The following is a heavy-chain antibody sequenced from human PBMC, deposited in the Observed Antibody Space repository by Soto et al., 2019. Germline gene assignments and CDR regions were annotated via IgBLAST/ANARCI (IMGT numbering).Heavy chain of an antibody. J-gene: IGHJ4*02. D-gene: IGHD3-3*01. CDR3: ARVTYYDFWSGYFEYPPYFDY. V-gene: IGHV3-21*01. CDR2: ISSSSSYI. Sequence: GGSLRLSCAASGFTFSSYSMNWVRQAPGKGLEWVSSISSSSSYIYYADSVKGRFTISRDNAKNSLYLQMNSLRAEDTAVYYCARVTYYDFWSGYFEYPPYFDYWGQGTLVTVSS. CDR1: GFTFSSYS.